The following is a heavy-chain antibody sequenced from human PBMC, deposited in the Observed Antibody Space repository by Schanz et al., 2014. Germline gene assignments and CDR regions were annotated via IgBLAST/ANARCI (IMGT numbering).Heavy chain of an antibody. D-gene: IGHD5-12*01. CDR2: ISAYNGHT. V-gene: IGHV1-18*01. J-gene: IGHJ5*02. CDR1: GYTFISYG. CDR3: ARGPLGTSP. Sequence: QVQLVQSGAEVKKPGASVKVSCKASGYTFISYGIKWVRQAPGQGLEWMGWISAYNGHTDYAQKLQGRVTLTTDTSTSTAYMELSSLKSEDTAVYYCARGPLGTSPWGQGTLVTVSS.